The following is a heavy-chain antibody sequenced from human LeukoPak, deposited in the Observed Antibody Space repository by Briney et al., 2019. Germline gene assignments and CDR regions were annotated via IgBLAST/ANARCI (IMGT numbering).Heavy chain of an antibody. CDR3: ARGRYYDILTGYLPDAFDI. CDR2: IGTAGDT. CDR1: GFTFNNYD. Sequence: EGSLRLSCAASGFTFNNYDMHWVRQTTGKGLEWVSGIGTAGDTYYPGSVKGRFTISRENAKNSLYLQMNSLRVGDTAVYFCARGRYYDILTGYLPDAFDIWGQGTMVTVSS. V-gene: IGHV3-13*04. J-gene: IGHJ3*02. D-gene: IGHD3-9*01.